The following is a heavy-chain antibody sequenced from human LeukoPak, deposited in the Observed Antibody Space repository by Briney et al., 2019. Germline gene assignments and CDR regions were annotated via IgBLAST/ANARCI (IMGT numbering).Heavy chain of an antibody. CDR1: GFTFDDYA. D-gene: IGHD7-27*01. CDR2: ISWNSGSI. J-gene: IGHJ4*02. Sequence: GRSLRLSCAASGFTFDDYAMHWVRQAPGKGLEWVSGISWNSGSIGYADSAKGRFTISRDNAKNSLYLQMNSLRAEDTALYYCAKDTGDEIFDYWGQGTLVTVSS. V-gene: IGHV3-9*01. CDR3: AKDTGDEIFDY.